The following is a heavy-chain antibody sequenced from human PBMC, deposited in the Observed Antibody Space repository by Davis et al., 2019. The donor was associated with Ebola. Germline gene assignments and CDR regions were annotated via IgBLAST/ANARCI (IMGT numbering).Heavy chain of an antibody. J-gene: IGHJ4*02. V-gene: IGHV3-74*01. Sequence: PGGSLRLSCAASGFTFSNYWMHWVRQAPGKGLVWVSRINSDGSSTSYADSVKGRFTIYRDNSNNLLYLQMNSLRAEDTAVYYCAIPDCSGANCYSVYIKNWGQGTLVTVSS. D-gene: IGHD2-15*01. CDR1: GFTFSNYW. CDR3: AIPDCSGANCYSVYIKN. CDR2: INSDGSST.